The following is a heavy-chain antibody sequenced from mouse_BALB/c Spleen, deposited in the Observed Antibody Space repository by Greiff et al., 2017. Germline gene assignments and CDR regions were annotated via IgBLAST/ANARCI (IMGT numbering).Heavy chain of an antibody. Sequence: EVKVEESGGGLVQPGGSMKLSCVASGFTFSNYWMNWVRQSPEKGLEWVAEIRLKSNNYATHYAESVKGRFTISRDDSKSSVYLQMNNLRAEDTGIYYCTRGYGSSYGYWGQGTTLTVSS. CDR3: TRGYGSSYGY. CDR1: GFTFSNYW. V-gene: IGHV6-6*02. J-gene: IGHJ2*01. D-gene: IGHD1-1*01. CDR2: IRLKSNNYAT.